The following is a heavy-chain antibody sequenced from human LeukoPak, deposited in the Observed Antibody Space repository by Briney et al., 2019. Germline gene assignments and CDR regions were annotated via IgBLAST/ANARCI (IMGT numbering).Heavy chain of an antibody. J-gene: IGHJ4*02. CDR1: GFTFSSYG. V-gene: IGHV3-33*01. Sequence: GRSLRLSCAASGFTFSSYGMHWVRQAPGKGLEWVAVIWYDGSNKYYVDSMKGRFTISRDNSKNTLYLQMNSLGAEDTAVYYCARGGANIGVVPAAINFDYWGQGTLVTVSS. CDR2: IWYDGSNK. D-gene: IGHD2-2*02. CDR3: ARGGANIGVVPAAINFDY.